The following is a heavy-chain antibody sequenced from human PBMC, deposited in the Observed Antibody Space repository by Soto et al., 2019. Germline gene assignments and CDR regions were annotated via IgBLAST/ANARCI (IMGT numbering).Heavy chain of an antibody. CDR1: GFTFSSLA. D-gene: IGHD2-8*01. J-gene: IGHJ6*02. CDR3: AKDQENCTNGVCPDYYGMDV. V-gene: IGHV3-23*01. Sequence: EVQLLESGGGLVQPGGSLRLSFAASGFTFSSLAMSWVRQAPGKGLEWVSAISGSGGSTYYADSVKGRFTISRDNSKNTLYLQMNSLRAEDTAVYYCAKDQENCTNGVCPDYYGMDVWGQGTTVTVSS. CDR2: ISGSGGST.